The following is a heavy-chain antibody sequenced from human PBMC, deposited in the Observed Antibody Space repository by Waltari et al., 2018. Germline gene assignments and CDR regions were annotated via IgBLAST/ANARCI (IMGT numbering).Heavy chain of an antibody. V-gene: IGHV4-61*02. D-gene: IGHD3-22*01. J-gene: IGHJ5*02. Sequence: QVQLQESGPGLVKPSQTLSLTCTVSGGSISSGGHYWSWIRQPAGKGLQWIGRINTSGSTNYNPSLKSRVTISIDTSKNQFSLNLSYVTAADTAVYYCARDCHYDSDRNWIDPWGQGILVTVSS. CDR3: ARDCHYDSDRNWIDP. CDR2: INTSGST. CDR1: GGSISSGGHY.